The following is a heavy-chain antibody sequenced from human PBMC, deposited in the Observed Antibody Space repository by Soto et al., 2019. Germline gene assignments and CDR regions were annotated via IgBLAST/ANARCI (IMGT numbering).Heavy chain of an antibody. J-gene: IGHJ4*02. D-gene: IGHD1-26*01. V-gene: IGHV1-18*04. Sequence: QVHLVQSGGEVKKPGASVKVSFKASGYTFNRHGITWVRQAPGQGLEWMGWISGYNGDINYEQKFQGRVTLRSDTLTSTVYLELKSLRFDDTAVYYCARVRIVGAREIDFWGQGTLVTVSS. CDR1: GYTFNRHG. CDR2: ISGYNGDI. CDR3: ARVRIVGAREIDF.